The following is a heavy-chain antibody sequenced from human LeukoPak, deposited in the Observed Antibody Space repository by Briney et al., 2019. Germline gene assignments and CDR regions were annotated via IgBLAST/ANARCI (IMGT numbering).Heavy chain of an antibody. CDR3: AKESPYCTNGVCYSNNWFDP. J-gene: IGHJ5*02. Sequence: GGSLRLSCAASGFTFSSYAMSWVRQAPGKGLEWVSAISGSGGSTYYADSVKGRFTISRDNSKNTLYLQMNSLRAEDTAVYYCAKESPYCTNGVCYSNNWFDPWGQGTLVTVSS. V-gene: IGHV3-23*01. CDR1: GFTFSSYA. D-gene: IGHD2-8*01. CDR2: ISGSGGST.